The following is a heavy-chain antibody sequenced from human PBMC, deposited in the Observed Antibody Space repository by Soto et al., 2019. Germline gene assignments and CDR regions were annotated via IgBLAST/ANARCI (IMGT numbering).Heavy chain of an antibody. CDR1: GYSFTSYW. Sequence: GESLKISCKGSGYSFTSYWIGWVRQMPGKGLEWMGIIYPGDSDTRYSPSFQGQVTISADKSISTAYLQWSSLKASDTAMYYCATTYDRDYGDHLFDYWGQGTLVTVSS. CDR2: IYPGDSDT. D-gene: IGHD4-17*01. CDR3: ATTYDRDYGDHLFDY. V-gene: IGHV5-51*01. J-gene: IGHJ4*02.